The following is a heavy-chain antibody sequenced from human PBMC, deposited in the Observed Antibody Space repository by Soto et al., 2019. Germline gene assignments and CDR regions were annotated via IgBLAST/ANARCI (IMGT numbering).Heavy chain of an antibody. J-gene: IGHJ6*02. D-gene: IGHD3-3*01. CDR3: ARGHYEFWSGYSTSYYYYGLDV. CDR1: GGSFSGFY. CDR2: INDSGRT. V-gene: IGHV4-34*01. Sequence: NPSETLSLTCAVSGGSFSGFYWNWVRQSPAKGLEWIGEINDSGRTNYNPSLTSRVTISADTAKNQFSLIMTSVTAADTAVYFCARGHYEFWSGYSTSYYYYGLDVWGPGTTVTAP.